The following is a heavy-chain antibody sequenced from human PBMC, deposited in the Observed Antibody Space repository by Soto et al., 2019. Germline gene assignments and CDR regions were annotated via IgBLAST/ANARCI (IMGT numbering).Heavy chain of an antibody. D-gene: IGHD3-10*02. CDR2: ISAYNGNT. Sequence: ASVKVSCKASGYTFPSYGISWVRQAPGQGLEWMGWISAYNGNTNYAQKLQGRVTMTTDTSTSTAYMELRSLRSDGTAVYYCARAPKITRFGGGENNWFDPGRQGPLDPVSS. CDR3: ARAPKITRFGGGENNWFDP. J-gene: IGHJ5*02. CDR1: GYTFPSYG. V-gene: IGHV1-18*01.